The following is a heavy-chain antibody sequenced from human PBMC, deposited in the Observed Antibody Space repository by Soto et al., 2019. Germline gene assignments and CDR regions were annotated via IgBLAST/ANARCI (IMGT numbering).Heavy chain of an antibody. J-gene: IGHJ4*02. CDR2: MNPSSGNT. Sequence: QVQLVQSGAEVKKPGASVKVSCKASGYTFTNYDINWVRQATGQGLEWMGWMNPSSGNTGYVQKFQGRVTMTRNTSKSTAYMELTSLTSDDTAVYYCARTRLCGGDCYSAYYFHFWGQGALVTVSS. CDR1: GYTFTNYD. V-gene: IGHV1-8*01. D-gene: IGHD2-21*02. CDR3: ARTRLCGGDCYSAYYFHF.